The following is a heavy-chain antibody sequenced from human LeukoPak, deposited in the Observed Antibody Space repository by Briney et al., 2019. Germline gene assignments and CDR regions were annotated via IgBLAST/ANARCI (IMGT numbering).Heavy chain of an antibody. CDR3: AKGPPGVAVAGMDF. J-gene: IGHJ4*02. Sequence: GGSLRLSCAASGFSFSSYAMSWARQAPGEGLDWVSVISTNGNSAFYADSVKGRFTISRDNSKNTLYLQMNSLRVEDTAMYYCAKGPPGVAVAGMDFWGQGTLVTVSS. CDR2: ISTNGNSA. V-gene: IGHV3-23*01. D-gene: IGHD6-19*01. CDR1: GFSFSSYA.